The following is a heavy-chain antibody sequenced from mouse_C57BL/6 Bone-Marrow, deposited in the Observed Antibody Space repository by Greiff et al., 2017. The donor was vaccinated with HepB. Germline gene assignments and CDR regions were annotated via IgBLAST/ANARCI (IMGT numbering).Heavy chain of an antibody. CDR1: GYAFSSYW. CDR2: IYPGDGDT. CDR3: ASTGWLLRGFAY. Sequence: QVQLQQSGAELVKPGASVKISCKASGYAFSSYWMNWVKQRPGKGLEWIGQIYPGDGDTNYNGKFKGKATLTADKSSITAYMQLSSLSSEDSAVYFCASTGWLLRGFAYWGQGTLVTVSA. D-gene: IGHD2-3*01. V-gene: IGHV1-80*01. J-gene: IGHJ3*01.